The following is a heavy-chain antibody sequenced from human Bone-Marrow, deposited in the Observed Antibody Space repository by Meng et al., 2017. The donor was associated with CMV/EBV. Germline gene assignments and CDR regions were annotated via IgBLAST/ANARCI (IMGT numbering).Heavy chain of an antibody. CDR1: GGSISSYY. CDR2: IYYSGST. CDR3: ARSRLWFGELLPLGY. Sequence: SETLSLTCTVSGGSISSYYWSWIRQPPGKGLEWIGYIYYSGSTNYNPSLKSRVTISVDTSKNQFSLKLSSVTAADTAVYYCARSRLWFGELLPLGYWGQGTLVTASS. J-gene: IGHJ4*02. D-gene: IGHD3-10*01. V-gene: IGHV4-59*01.